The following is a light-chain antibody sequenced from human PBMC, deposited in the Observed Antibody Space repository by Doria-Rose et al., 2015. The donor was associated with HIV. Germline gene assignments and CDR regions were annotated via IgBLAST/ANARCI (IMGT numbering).Light chain of an antibody. CDR3: HQYASSRT. J-gene: IGKJ1*01. V-gene: IGKV3-20*01. CDR2: GAS. Sequence: EIVLTQSLGTLSLSPGERATLSCRASQSVSANYLAWYQQRPGQSPRLLIHGASSRATDIPDRFSGSGSGTDFTLTISRLEPEDFAVYYCHQYASSRTFGQGTKVEIK. CDR1: QSVSANY.